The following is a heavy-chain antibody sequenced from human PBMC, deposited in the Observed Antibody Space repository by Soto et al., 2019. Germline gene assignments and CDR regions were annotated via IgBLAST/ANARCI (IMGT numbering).Heavy chain of an antibody. D-gene: IGHD6-19*01. J-gene: IGHJ4*02. V-gene: IGHV3-30*03. Sequence: GGSLRLSCAASGFNFGVFGVHWVRQAPGKGLEWLSVLSYEGSEEYYADSVRGRFTISRDNSKNTLFLQMDSLRVDDTGVYYCALTRRSSLLEVAGPGFEYWGQGTLVTVSS. CDR2: LSYEGSEE. CDR1: GFNFGVFG. CDR3: ALTRRSSLLEVAGPGFEY.